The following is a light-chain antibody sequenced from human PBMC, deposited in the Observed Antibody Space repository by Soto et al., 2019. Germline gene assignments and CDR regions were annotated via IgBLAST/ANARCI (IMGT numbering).Light chain of an antibody. CDR3: QQYNSYSWT. CDR2: DAS. Sequence: DIQMTQSPSTLSASVGDRATITCRASQSISSWLAWYQQKPGKAPKLLIYDASSLESGVPSRFSGSGSGTEFTLTISSLQTDDFATYYCQQYNSYSWTFGQGTKVEIK. J-gene: IGKJ1*01. CDR1: QSISSW. V-gene: IGKV1-5*01.